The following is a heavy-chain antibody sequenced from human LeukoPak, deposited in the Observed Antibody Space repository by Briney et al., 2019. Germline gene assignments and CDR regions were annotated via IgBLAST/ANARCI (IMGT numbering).Heavy chain of an antibody. CDR2: ISYDGSNK. CDR3: AREHDYGDYARAFDI. Sequence: GGSLRLSCAASGFTFSSYAMHWVRQAPGKGLEWVAVISYDGSNKYYADSVKGRFIISRDNSKNTLYLQMSSLRTGDTAVYYCAREHDYGDYARAFDIWGQGTMVTVSS. V-gene: IGHV3-30*04. CDR1: GFTFSSYA. D-gene: IGHD4-17*01. J-gene: IGHJ3*02.